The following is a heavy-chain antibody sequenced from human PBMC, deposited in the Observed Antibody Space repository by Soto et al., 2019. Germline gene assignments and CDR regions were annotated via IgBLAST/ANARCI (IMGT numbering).Heavy chain of an antibody. Sequence: QVQLVESGGGVVQPGRSLRLSCAASGFTFSSYAMHWVRQAPGKGLEWVAVISYDGSNKYYADSVKGRFTISRDNSKNTLYLQMNSLRAEDTAVYYCARGRELEVWTWGHGTLVTVSS. CDR1: GFTFSSYA. CDR3: ARGRELEVWT. J-gene: IGHJ5*01. V-gene: IGHV3-30-3*01. D-gene: IGHD1-1*01. CDR2: ISYDGSNK.